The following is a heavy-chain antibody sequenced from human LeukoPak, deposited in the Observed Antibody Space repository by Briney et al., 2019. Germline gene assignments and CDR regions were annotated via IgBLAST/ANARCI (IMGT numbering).Heavy chain of an antibody. CDR3: AKLEGYCSGGSCYSGFDY. CDR2: IRYDGSNK. D-gene: IGHD2-15*01. CDR1: GFTFSSYG. V-gene: IGHV3-30*02. J-gene: IGHJ4*02. Sequence: PGGSLRLSCAASGFTFSSYGMHWVRQAPGKGLEWVAFIRYDGSNKYYADSVKGRFTISRDNSKNTLYLQMNSLRAEDTAVYYCAKLEGYCSGGSCYSGFDYWGQGTLVTVSS.